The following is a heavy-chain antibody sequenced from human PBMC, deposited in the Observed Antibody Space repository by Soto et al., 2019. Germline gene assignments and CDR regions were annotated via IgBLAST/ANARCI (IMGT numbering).Heavy chain of an antibody. J-gene: IGHJ6*02. V-gene: IGHV1-2*02. CDR1: GYTLTGYY. D-gene: IGHD1-26*01. Sequence: ASVEVSCKSSGYTLTGYYMHWVRQATGQGLEWMGWINPNSGGTNYAQKFQGRVTMTRDTSISTAYMELSRLRSDDTAVYYCARGATSHYYYGMDVWGQGTTVTVSS. CDR3: ARGATSHYYYGMDV. CDR2: INPNSGGT.